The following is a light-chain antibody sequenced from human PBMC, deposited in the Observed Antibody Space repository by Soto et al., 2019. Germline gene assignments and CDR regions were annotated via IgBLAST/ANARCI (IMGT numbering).Light chain of an antibody. J-gene: IGKJ2*01. Sequence: DIQMTQSPSLLSASVGDRVTITCRASQSIASYLNWYQQKPGKAPKLLIYAASSLQSGVPSRFSGSGSGTHFTLTISSLQAEDFASYYCQQSYSAPYSFGPGAKLEIK. CDR1: QSIASY. CDR3: QQSYSAPYS. V-gene: IGKV1-39*01. CDR2: AAS.